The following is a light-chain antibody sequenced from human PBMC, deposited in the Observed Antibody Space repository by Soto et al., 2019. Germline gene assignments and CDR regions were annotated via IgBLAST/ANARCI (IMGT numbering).Light chain of an antibody. CDR1: QSLLHSNGYNY. Sequence: IVMPQSPLSLPVTPGEPASISCRSSQSLLHSNGYNYLDWYLQKPGQSPQLLIYLGSNRASGVPEMFTGSGSGTDCTLKISRVQSEDVGVYYCMQDLQPHHFGGGTKVQIK. CDR3: MQDLQPHH. V-gene: IGKV2-28*01. J-gene: IGKJ4*01. CDR2: LGS.